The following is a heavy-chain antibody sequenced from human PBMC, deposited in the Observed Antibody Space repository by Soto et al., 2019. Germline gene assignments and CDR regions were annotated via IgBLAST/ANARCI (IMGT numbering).Heavy chain of an antibody. J-gene: IGHJ3*02. V-gene: IGHV4-30-4*01. D-gene: IGHD3-10*01. CDR2: IYYGGST. CDR1: GASISSGDYY. Sequence: QVQLQESGPGLVMPSQTLSLTCTVSGASISSGDYYWTWIRQPPGGGLEWIGYIYYGGSTYYNSSLKGRVFISLDTSRNQFSLKLSSVTAADTAVYYCASGITMVRGVILAFDIWGQGTMVTVSS. CDR3: ASGITMVRGVILAFDI.